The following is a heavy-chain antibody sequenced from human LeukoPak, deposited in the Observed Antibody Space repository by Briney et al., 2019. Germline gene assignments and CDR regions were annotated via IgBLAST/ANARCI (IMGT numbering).Heavy chain of an antibody. CDR2: ISSSSSYT. J-gene: IGHJ3*02. Sequence: GGSLRLSCAVSGFTFSDYYMSWIRQAPGKGLEWLSYISSSSSYTNYADSVKGRFTISRDSAKNSLYLQMNSLRAEDTAVYYCARVGGYSYGIDAFDIWGQGTMVTVSS. CDR3: ARVGGYSYGIDAFDI. CDR1: GFTFSDYY. D-gene: IGHD5-18*01. V-gene: IGHV3-11*06.